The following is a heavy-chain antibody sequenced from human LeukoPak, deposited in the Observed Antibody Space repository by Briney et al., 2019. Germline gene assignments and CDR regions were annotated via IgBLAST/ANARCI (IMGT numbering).Heavy chain of an antibody. Sequence: ASVKVSCKASGYTFTGYYMHWVRQAPGQGLEWMGWINPNSGGTNYAQKFQGRVTMTRDTSISTAYMELSRLRSDDTAVYYCARECRTYYDILTGQGGFDYWGQGTLVTVSS. CDR1: GYTFTGYY. J-gene: IGHJ4*02. V-gene: IGHV1-2*02. CDR2: INPNSGGT. D-gene: IGHD3-9*01. CDR3: ARECRTYYDILTGQGGFDY.